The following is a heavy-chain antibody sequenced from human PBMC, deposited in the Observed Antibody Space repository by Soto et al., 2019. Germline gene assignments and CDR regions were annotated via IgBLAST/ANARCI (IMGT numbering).Heavy chain of an antibody. J-gene: IGHJ3*01. CDR1: SGSIINYY. V-gene: IGHV4-59*01. D-gene: IGHD4-17*01. CDR2: IYYSGST. CDR3: ASRLTRATTTGDAFAL. Sequence: QVQLQESGPGLVKPSETLSLTCTVSSGSIINYYWSWIRQPPGKGLEWIGFIYYSGSTNYNSFLKSRVTMSVDISRQQLSLRLNSVTAADTAVYYCASRLTRATTTGDAFALWGQGTMVTFSS.